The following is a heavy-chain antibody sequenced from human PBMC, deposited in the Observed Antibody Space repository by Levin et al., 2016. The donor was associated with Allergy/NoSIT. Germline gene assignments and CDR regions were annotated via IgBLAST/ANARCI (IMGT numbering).Heavy chain of an antibody. Sequence: RQAPGKGLEWIGEINHSGSTNYNPSLKSRVTISVDTSKNQFSLKLSSVTAADTAVYYCARPSRRAFDIWGQGTMVTVSS. CDR2: INHSGST. J-gene: IGHJ3*02. CDR3: ARPSRRAFDI. V-gene: IGHV4-34*01.